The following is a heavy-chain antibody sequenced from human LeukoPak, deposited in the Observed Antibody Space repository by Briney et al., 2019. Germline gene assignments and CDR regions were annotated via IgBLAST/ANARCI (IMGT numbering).Heavy chain of an antibody. CDR1: GFTVSSNY. CDR3: AREKYYDILTGYYTNWFDP. CDR2: IYSGGST. V-gene: IGHV3-53*04. D-gene: IGHD3-9*01. J-gene: IGHJ5*02. Sequence: GGSLRLSCAASGFTVSSNYMSWVRQAPGKGLEWVSVIYSGGSTYYADSVKGRFTISRHNSKNTLYLQMNSLRAEDTAAYYCAREKYYDILTGYYTNWFDPWGQGTLVTVSS.